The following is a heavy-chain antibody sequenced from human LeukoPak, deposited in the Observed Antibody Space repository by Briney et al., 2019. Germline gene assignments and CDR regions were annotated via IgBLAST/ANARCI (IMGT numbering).Heavy chain of an antibody. D-gene: IGHD2-8*01. CDR1: GYTFTSYY. CDR3: ATLDPAECTNGVCYTFDY. J-gene: IGHJ4*02. V-gene: IGHV1-2*06. Sequence: ASVKVSCKASGYTFTSYYMHWVRQAPGQGLEWMGRINPNSGGTNYAQKFQGRVTMTRDTSISTAYMELSRLRSDDTAVYYCATLDPAECTNGVCYTFDYWGQGTLVTVSS. CDR2: INPNSGGT.